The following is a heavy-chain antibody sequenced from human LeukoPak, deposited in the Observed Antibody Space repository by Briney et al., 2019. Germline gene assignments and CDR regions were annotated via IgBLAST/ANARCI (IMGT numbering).Heavy chain of an antibody. D-gene: IGHD1-26*01. V-gene: IGHV3-48*01. J-gene: IGHJ3*02. CDR2: ISSSGNTI. CDR1: GFTFSTYS. CDR3: ARDENNSGTYYDAFDI. Sequence: GGSLRLSCAASGFTFSTYSMNWVRQAPGKGREWVSYISSSGNTIYYADSVKGRFTISRDNAKNSLYLQINSLRAEDAAVYYCARDENNSGTYYDAFDIWGQGTMVTVSS.